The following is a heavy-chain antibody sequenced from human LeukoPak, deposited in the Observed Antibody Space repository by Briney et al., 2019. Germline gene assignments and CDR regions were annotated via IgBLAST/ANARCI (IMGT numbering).Heavy chain of an antibody. D-gene: IGHD6-19*01. V-gene: IGHV4-39*01. Sequence: SETLSLTCTVSGGSISSSSYYWGWIRQPPGKGLEWIGSIYYSGSTYYNPSLKSRVTISVDTSKNQFSLKLGSVTAADTAVYYCARLEQWLVPGGYFDYWGQGTLVTVSS. CDR1: GGSISSSSYY. CDR2: IYYSGST. CDR3: ARLEQWLVPGGYFDY. J-gene: IGHJ4*02.